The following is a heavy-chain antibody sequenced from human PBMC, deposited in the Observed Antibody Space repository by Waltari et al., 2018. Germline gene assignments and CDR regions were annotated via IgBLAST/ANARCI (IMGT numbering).Heavy chain of an antibody. Sequence: QVQLVQSGAEVKKPGSSVKVSCKASGGTFSSYAISWVRQAPGTGLEWMGRIIPIFGTANYAQKFQGRVTITADESTSTAYMELSSLRSEDTAVYYCARERARQWVVAATRWFDPWGQGTLVTVSS. J-gene: IGHJ5*02. CDR3: ARERARQWVVAATRWFDP. D-gene: IGHD2-15*01. CDR1: GGTFSSYA. CDR2: IIPIFGTA. V-gene: IGHV1-69*15.